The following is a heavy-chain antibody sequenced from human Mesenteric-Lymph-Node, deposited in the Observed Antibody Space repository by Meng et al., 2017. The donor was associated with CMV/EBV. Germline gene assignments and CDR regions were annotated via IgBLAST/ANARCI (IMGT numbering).Heavy chain of an antibody. V-gene: IGHV3-66*01. CDR2: IYRGDNT. Sequence: LVGCGGGFVRPGGSLGLSCAASGFNVRDKYMSWVRQAPGKGLEWVCIIYRGDNTYYIDSVKDRFTVSRDNSKNTMYLQMNSLRVEDTAVYYCTGDSVSNPNLDYWGQGTLVTVSS. D-gene: IGHD3-10*01. J-gene: IGHJ4*02. CDR3: TGDSVSNPNLDY. CDR1: GFNVRDKY.